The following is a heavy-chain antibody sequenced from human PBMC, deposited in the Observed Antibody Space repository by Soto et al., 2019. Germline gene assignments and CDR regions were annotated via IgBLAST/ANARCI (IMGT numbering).Heavy chain of an antibody. J-gene: IGHJ4*02. Sequence: QLRLQESGPGLLKPSETLSVTCSVTGAPINSDDYFWGWIRQPPGNGLEWIGSLSYSGTTYYNPSLKSRVTLSIDTSKNQFSLKLSSVTAADTAVYFCARPGSTSGWFYFDSWGQGALVIVSS. CDR2: LSYSGTT. CDR1: GAPINSDDYF. D-gene: IGHD6-19*01. CDR3: ARPGSTSGWFYFDS. V-gene: IGHV4-39*01.